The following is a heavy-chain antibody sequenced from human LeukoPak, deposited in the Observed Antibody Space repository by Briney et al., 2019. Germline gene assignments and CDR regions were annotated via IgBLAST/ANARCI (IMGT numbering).Heavy chain of an antibody. CDR2: IYSGGST. CDR3: ARGRVGEFYDY. J-gene: IGHJ4*02. Sequence: GGSLRLSCAASGFTVSSNYMSWVRQAPGKGLEWVSVIYSGGSTYYADSVKGRFTISRDNSKNTLYLQMNSLRAEDTPVYYCARGRVGEFYDYWGQGTLVTGSS. CDR1: GFTVSSNY. D-gene: IGHD3-10*01. V-gene: IGHV3-53*01.